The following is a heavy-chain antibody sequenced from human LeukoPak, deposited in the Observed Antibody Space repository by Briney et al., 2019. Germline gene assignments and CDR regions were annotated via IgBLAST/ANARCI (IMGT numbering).Heavy chain of an antibody. V-gene: IGHV4-30-4*08. CDR2: IYYSGST. CDR3: ARVWDSSGWYRLRFDP. CDR1: GGSISSGDYY. D-gene: IGHD6-19*01. Sequence: SETLSLTCTVSGGSISSGDYYWGWIRQPPGKGLEWIGYIYYSGSTYYNPSLKSRVTISVDTSKNQFSLKLSSVTAADTAVYYCARVWDSSGWYRLRFDPWGQGTLVTVSS. J-gene: IGHJ5*02.